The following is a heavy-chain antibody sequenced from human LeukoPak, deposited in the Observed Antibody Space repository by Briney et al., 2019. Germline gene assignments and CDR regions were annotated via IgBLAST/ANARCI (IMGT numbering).Heavy chain of an antibody. Sequence: GGSLRLSCAASGFTFSSYGMSWVRQAPGKGLEWVSGISPGGPTYYADSVKGRFSISRDDSKNTFYLQMINLRAEDTAVYYCAKDGAWLRFDDWGQGILVTVSS. CDR1: GFTFSSYG. CDR3: AKDGAWLRFDD. V-gene: IGHV3-23*01. D-gene: IGHD5-12*01. J-gene: IGHJ4*02. CDR2: ISPGGPT.